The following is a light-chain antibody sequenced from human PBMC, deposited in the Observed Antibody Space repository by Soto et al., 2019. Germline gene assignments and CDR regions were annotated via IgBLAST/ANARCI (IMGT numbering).Light chain of an antibody. CDR1: QSLLYSSNSKNY. CDR3: QQYYSPPWT. Sequence: DIVMTQSPDSLAVSLGERATINCKSSQSLLYSSNSKNYLAWYQQKPGQPPKLLIHWASTRESGVPDRFSGSGSGTDFTLIISSLQAEDVAVYYCQQYYSPPWTFGQGTTVEI. CDR2: WAS. V-gene: IGKV4-1*01. J-gene: IGKJ1*01.